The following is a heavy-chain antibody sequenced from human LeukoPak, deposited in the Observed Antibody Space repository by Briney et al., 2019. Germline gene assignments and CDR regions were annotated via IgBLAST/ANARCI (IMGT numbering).Heavy chain of an antibody. CDR2: INPNSGGT. D-gene: IGHD3-22*01. Sequence: ASVKVSCKASGYTFTGYYMHWVRQAPGQGLEWMGWINPNSGGTNYAQKFQGRVTMTRDASISTAYMELSRLRSDDTAVYYCAREIMDYYDSSGYLYYYYYMDVWGKGTTVTVSS. J-gene: IGHJ6*03. CDR1: GYTFTGYY. V-gene: IGHV1-2*02. CDR3: AREIMDYYDSSGYLYYYYYMDV.